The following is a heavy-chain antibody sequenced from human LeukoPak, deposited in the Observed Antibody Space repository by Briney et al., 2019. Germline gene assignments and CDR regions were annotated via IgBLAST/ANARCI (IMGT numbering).Heavy chain of an antibody. J-gene: IGHJ6*02. D-gene: IGHD6-13*01. V-gene: IGHV4-59*01. CDR2: IYYSGST. CDR3: ARANGVIAAAGTGKNYYYYGMDV. Sequence: PSETLSLTCTVSGGSIGSYYWSWIRQPPGKGLEWIGYIYYSGSTNYNPSLKSRVTISVDTSKNQFSLKLSSVTAADTAVYYCARANGVIAAAGTGKNYYYYGMDVWGQGTTVTVSS. CDR1: GGSIGSYY.